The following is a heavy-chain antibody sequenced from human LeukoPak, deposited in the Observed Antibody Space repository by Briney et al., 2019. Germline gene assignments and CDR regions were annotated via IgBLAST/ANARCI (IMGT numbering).Heavy chain of an antibody. V-gene: IGHV3-23*01. CDR1: GFTFSSYA. CDR3: AKDLKSGSYYSVFDY. D-gene: IGHD3-10*01. J-gene: IGHJ4*02. Sequence: GGSLRLSCAASGFTFSSYAMSWVRQAPGKGLEWVSAISGSGGSTYYAGSVKGRFTISRDNSKNTLYLQMNSLRAEDTAVYYCAKDLKSGSYYSVFDYWGQGTLVTVSS. CDR2: ISGSGGST.